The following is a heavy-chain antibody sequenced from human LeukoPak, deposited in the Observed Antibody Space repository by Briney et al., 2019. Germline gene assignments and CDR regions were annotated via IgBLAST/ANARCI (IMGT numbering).Heavy chain of an antibody. CDR1: GGSISSYY. D-gene: IGHD3-10*02. CDR3: ARVRAFCSGSFFSWFGY. Sequence: PSETLSLTCTVSGGSISSYYWSWIRQPPGKGLEWIGYIYYSGSTNYNPSLKSRVTISVDTSKNQFSLKLSSVTAADTAVYYCARVRAFCSGSFFSWFGYWGQGTLGTGSS. CDR2: IYYSGST. V-gene: IGHV4-59*01. J-gene: IGHJ4*03.